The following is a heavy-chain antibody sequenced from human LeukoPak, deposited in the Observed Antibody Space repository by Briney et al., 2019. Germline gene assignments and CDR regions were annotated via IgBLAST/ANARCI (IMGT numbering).Heavy chain of an antibody. J-gene: IGHJ4*02. Sequence: ASVKVSCKASGYTFTGYYMHWVRQAPGQGLEWMGWINPNSGGTNYAQKFQGRVTMTRDTSISTAYMELSRLRSDDTAVYCCARQKYSGYDFVHDYWGQGTLVTVSS. CDR2: INPNSGGT. D-gene: IGHD5-12*01. CDR3: ARQKYSGYDFVHDY. V-gene: IGHV1-2*02. CDR1: GYTFTGYY.